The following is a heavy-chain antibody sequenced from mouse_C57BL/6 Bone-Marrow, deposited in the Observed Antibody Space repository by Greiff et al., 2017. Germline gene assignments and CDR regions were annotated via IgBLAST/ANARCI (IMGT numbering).Heavy chain of an antibody. CDR2: ISSGGSYT. V-gene: IGHV5-6*02. D-gene: IGHD2-2*01. Sequence: DVKLQESGGDLVKPGGSLKLSCAASGFTFSSYGMSWVRQTPDKRLEWVATISSGGSYTYYPDSVKGRFTISRDNAKNTLYLQMSSLKSEDTAMYYCARGGLRRAWFAYWGQGTLVTVSA. CDR3: ARGGLRRAWFAY. J-gene: IGHJ3*01. CDR1: GFTFSSYG.